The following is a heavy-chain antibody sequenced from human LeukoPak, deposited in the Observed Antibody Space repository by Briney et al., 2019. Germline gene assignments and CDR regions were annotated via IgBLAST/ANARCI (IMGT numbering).Heavy chain of an antibody. D-gene: IGHD3-22*01. Sequence: ASVKVSCKASGYTFTGYYMHWVRQAPGQGLEWMGWINPNSGGTNYAQKFQGRVTMTRDTSISTAYMELSRLRSDDTAVYYCARASPMNYDSSGYHHPLDYWGQGTLVTVSS. J-gene: IGHJ4*02. CDR2: INPNSGGT. CDR1: GYTFTGYY. CDR3: ARASPMNYDSSGYHHPLDY. V-gene: IGHV1-2*02.